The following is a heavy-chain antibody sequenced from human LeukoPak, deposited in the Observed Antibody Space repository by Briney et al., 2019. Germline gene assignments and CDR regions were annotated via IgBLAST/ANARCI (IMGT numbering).Heavy chain of an antibody. Sequence: GRSLRLSCAACGFTVSTNYMTWVRQAPGKGLEWVSVIYGGGSTFYADSVKGRFTISRDNSKNTLYLEMNSLRAEDTAVYYCAKGGYTTCFDPWGQGTLVTVSS. D-gene: IGHD2-15*01. V-gene: IGHV3-53*01. CDR2: IYGGGST. CDR1: GFTVSTNY. CDR3: AKGGYTTCFDP. J-gene: IGHJ5*02.